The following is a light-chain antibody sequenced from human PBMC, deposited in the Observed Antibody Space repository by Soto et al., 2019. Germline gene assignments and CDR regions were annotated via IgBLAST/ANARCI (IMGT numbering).Light chain of an antibody. V-gene: IGLV3-1*01. CDR2: QDS. CDR3: QAWDSRTPVV. Sequence: SYELTQPPSVSVSPGQTASITCSGDKLGDKYACWYQQKPGQSPVLVIYQDSKRPSGIPERFSGSKSGNTATLTISGTQAMDEADYYCQAWDSRTPVVFCGGTKVTVL. CDR1: KLGDKY. J-gene: IGLJ2*01.